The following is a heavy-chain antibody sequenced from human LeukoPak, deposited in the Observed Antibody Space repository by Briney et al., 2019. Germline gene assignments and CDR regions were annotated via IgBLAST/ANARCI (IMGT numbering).Heavy chain of an antibody. V-gene: IGHV3-21*01. J-gene: IGHJ4*02. Sequence: GGSLRLSCAASGFTFSSYSMNWVRQAPGKGLEWVSSISSSSSYIYYADSVKGRFTISRDNAKNSLYLQMNSLRAEDTAVYYCARGVVGYYGSGSLPYYFDYWGQGTLVTVSS. D-gene: IGHD3-10*01. CDR1: GFTFSSYS. CDR3: ARGVVGYYGSGSLPYYFDY. CDR2: ISSSSSYI.